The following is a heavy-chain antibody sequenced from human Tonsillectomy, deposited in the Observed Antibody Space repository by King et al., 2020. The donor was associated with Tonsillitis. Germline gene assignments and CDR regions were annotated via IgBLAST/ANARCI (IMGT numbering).Heavy chain of an antibody. CDR1: GFTFSSYA. D-gene: IGHD4-17*01. Sequence: VQLVESGGGLVQSGGSLRLSCAASGFTFSSYAMSWVRQAPGKGLEWVSAISGSDDDTYYADSVKGRFTISRDNSKNTLYLQMNSLRAEDTAVYYCAKDGYGDFVANWFDPWGQGTLVTVSS. J-gene: IGHJ5*02. CDR3: AKDGYGDFVANWFDP. CDR2: ISGSDDDT. V-gene: IGHV3-23*04.